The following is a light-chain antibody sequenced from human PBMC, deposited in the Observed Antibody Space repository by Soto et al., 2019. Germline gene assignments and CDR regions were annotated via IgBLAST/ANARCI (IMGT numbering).Light chain of an antibody. Sequence: QSALTQPASVSGSPGQSITISCTGTSSDVGGYNYVSWYQHHPGKAPKLMIYEVSNRPSGVSNRFSGSKSGNTASLTISGLQAEDEADYYCSSYTSRSTLDYVFGSGTKVTV. J-gene: IGLJ1*01. V-gene: IGLV2-14*01. CDR3: SSYTSRSTLDYV. CDR1: SSDVGGYNY. CDR2: EVS.